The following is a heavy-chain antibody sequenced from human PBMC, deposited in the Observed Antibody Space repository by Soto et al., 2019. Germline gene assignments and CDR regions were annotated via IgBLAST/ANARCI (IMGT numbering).Heavy chain of an antibody. CDR2: ISGSGGST. J-gene: IGHJ4*02. Sequence: EVQLLESGGGLVQPGGSLRLSCAASGFTFSSYAMSWVRQAPGKGLEWVSAISGSGGSTCYADSVKGRFTISRDNSKNTLYLQMNSLRAEDTAVYYCAKGGMIVLYYFDYWGQGTLVTVSS. D-gene: IGHD3-22*01. CDR1: GFTFSSYA. V-gene: IGHV3-23*01. CDR3: AKGGMIVLYYFDY.